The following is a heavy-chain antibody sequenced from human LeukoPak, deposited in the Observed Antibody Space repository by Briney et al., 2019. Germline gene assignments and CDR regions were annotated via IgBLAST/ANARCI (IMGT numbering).Heavy chain of an antibody. V-gene: IGHV3-23*01. CDR2: ISGSGGST. D-gene: IGHD1-26*01. Sequence: QTGGSLRLSCAASGFTFSSYAMSWVRQAPGKGLEWVSAISGSGGSTYYADSVKGRFTISRDNSKNALYLQMNSLRAEDTAVYYCAIPGGGRNSGTYYGSLGSWGQGTLVTVSS. CDR3: AIPGGGRNSGTYYGSLGS. CDR1: GFTFSSYA. J-gene: IGHJ5*02.